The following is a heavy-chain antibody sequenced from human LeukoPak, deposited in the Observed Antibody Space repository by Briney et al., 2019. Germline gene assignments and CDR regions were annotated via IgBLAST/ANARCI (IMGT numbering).Heavy chain of an antibody. Sequence: SETLSLTCTVSGGSISSSDYYWGWIRQPPGKGLEWIGSIYYSGSTYYNPSLKSRVAISVDTSKNQFSLKLSSVTAADTAVYYCARHEDYGDYQDAFDIWGQGTMVTVSS. CDR1: GGSISSSDYY. J-gene: IGHJ3*02. CDR3: ARHEDYGDYQDAFDI. D-gene: IGHD4-17*01. CDR2: IYYSGST. V-gene: IGHV4-39*01.